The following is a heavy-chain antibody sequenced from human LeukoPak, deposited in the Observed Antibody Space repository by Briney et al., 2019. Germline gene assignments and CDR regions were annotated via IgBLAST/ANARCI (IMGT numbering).Heavy chain of an antibody. CDR1: GGSFSGYY. V-gene: IGHV4-34*01. CDR2: INHSGST. CDR3: AREEGEIGGGSLN. D-gene: IGHD1-26*01. Sequence: SETLSLTCAVYGGSFSGYYWSWIRQPPGKGLEWIGEINHSGSTNYNPSLKSRVTISVDTSKNQFSLKLSSVTAADTAVYYCAREEGEIGGGSLNWGQGTLATVSS. J-gene: IGHJ4*02.